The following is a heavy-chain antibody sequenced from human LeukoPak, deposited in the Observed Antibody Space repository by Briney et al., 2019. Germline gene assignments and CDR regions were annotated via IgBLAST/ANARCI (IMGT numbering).Heavy chain of an antibody. J-gene: IGHJ4*02. V-gene: IGHV4-34*01. CDR3: ARPRFGELLFDY. D-gene: IGHD3-10*01. CDR1: GGSFSGYY. CDR2: INHSGST. Sequence: SETLSLTCAVYGGSFSGYYWSWIRQPPGKGLEWIGEINHSGSTNYNPSLKSRVTISVDTSKNQFSLKLSSVTAADTAVYYCARPRFGELLFDYWGQGTLVTVSS.